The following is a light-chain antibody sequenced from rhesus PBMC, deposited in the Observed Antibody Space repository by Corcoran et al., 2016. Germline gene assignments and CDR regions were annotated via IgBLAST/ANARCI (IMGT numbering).Light chain of an antibody. CDR1: QSVGSY. Sequence: ETVVTQSPATLSLSPGERATLSCRASQSVGSYLAWYQQKPGQAPRLLIYGASSRATGNPERFSGSGSGTYFTLTISSLEPEDVGVYYCQQSSNLWTFGQGTKVEIK. J-gene: IGKJ1*01. V-gene: IGKV3-24*04. CDR3: QQSSNLWT. CDR2: GAS.